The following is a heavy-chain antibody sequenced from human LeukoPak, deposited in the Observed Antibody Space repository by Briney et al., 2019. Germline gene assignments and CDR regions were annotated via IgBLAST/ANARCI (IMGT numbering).Heavy chain of an antibody. CDR3: ARDSNYYDSTDHLDH. J-gene: IGHJ4*02. D-gene: IGHD3-9*01. CDR2: INPNNGDT. V-gene: IGHV1-2*02. CDR1: GYTFSGYY. Sequence: ASVKVSCKASGYTFSGYYIHWIRQAPGQGLEWMGWINPNNGDTKYAQTFHGRVTMTRDTSIRTAYMELSGLRYDDTALYYCARDSNYYDSTDHLDHWGQGSQIIVSS.